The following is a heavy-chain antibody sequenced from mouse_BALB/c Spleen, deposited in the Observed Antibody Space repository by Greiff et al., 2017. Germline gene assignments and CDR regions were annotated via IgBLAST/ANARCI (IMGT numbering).Heavy chain of an antibody. CDR3: ARNPPLYYGYGYAMDY. CDR2: IWAGGST. V-gene: IGHV2-9*02. Sequence: VQGVESGPGLVAPSQSLSITCTVSGFSLTSYGVHWVRQPPGKGLEWLGVIWAGGSTNYNSALMSRLSISKDNSKSQVFLKMNSLQTDDTAMYYCARNPPLYYGYGYAMDYWGQGTSVTVSS. CDR1: GFSLTSYG. D-gene: IGHD1-2*01. J-gene: IGHJ4*01.